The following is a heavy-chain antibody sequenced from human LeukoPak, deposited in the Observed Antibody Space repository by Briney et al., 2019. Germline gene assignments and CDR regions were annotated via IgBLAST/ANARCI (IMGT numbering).Heavy chain of an antibody. CDR2: ISYDGSNK. V-gene: IGHV3-30*18. D-gene: IGHD1-26*01. J-gene: IGHJ4*02. CDR3: AKDKWASEVLDY. CDR1: GFTFSTYG. Sequence: PGGSLRLSCAASGFTFSTYGMHWVRQAPGKGLEWVAIISYDGSNKYYADSVKGRFTISRDNSKNTLYLQMNSLRAEDTAVYYCAKDKWASEVLDYWGQGTLVTVSS.